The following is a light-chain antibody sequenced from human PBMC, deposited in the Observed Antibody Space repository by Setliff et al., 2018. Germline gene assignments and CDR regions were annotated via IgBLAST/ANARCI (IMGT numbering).Light chain of an antibody. CDR2: DVT. Sequence: SALTQPASVSGSPGQSITISCTGTSSDVGGYNYVSWYQHHPGKAPKLMIYDVTKRPSGVSDRFSGSKSGNTAPLTISGLQAEDEADYYCSSYTASSPVFGGGTQLTVL. CDR3: SSYTASSPV. J-gene: IGLJ3*02. CDR1: SSDVGGYNY. V-gene: IGLV2-14*03.